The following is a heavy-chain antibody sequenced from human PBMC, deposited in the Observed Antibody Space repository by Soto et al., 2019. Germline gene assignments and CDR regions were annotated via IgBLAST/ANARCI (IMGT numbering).Heavy chain of an antibody. J-gene: IGHJ4*02. CDR2: IIPILSIT. Sequence: GGSVKVSCKASGGTFSSYTISWVRQAPGQGLEWMGRIIPILSITNYAQKFQGRVTITTDTSTSTAYMELSTLRSDDTAVYYCARAFGSTDYWGQGTLVTVSS. CDR3: ARAFGSTDY. V-gene: IGHV1-69*02. D-gene: IGHD6-13*01. CDR1: GGTFSSYT.